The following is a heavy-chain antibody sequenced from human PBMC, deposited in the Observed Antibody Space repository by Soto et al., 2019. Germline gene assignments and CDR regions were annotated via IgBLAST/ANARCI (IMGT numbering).Heavy chain of an antibody. D-gene: IGHD3-16*01. CDR3: ARGDGTSWNYVW. CDR1: GFIFSHYG. J-gene: IGHJ4*02. Sequence: QSGGSLRLSCVASGFIFSHYGMHWVRQAPGKGLEWLTFIRFDGGKEDYADSVEGRFTVSRDNSKKTLYLQMNNLRVEDTAVYYCARGDGTSWNYVWWGQGTPVTVSS. CDR2: IRFDGGKE. V-gene: IGHV3-30*02.